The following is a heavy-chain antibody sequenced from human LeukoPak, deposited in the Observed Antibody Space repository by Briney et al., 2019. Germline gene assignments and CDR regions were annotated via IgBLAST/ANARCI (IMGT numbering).Heavy chain of an antibody. V-gene: IGHV3-23*01. CDR3: AKDHTPGYSSGWYEVDY. Sequence: ETLSLTCAVYGGSFSGYYWSWVRQAPGKGLEWVSAISGSGGSTYYADSVKGRFTISRDNSKNTLYLQMNSLRAEDTAVYYCAKDHTPGYSSGWYEVDYWGQGTLVTVSS. CDR2: ISGSGGST. D-gene: IGHD6-19*01. J-gene: IGHJ4*02. CDR1: GGSFSGYY.